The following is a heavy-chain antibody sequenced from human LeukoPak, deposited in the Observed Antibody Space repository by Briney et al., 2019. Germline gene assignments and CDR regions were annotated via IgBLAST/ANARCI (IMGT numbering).Heavy chain of an antibody. D-gene: IGHD4-17*01. J-gene: IGHJ4*02. CDR2: ISAYNGNT. CDR3: ARDYGDYSGEYYFDY. Sequence: ASVKVSCKASGYTFTSYGFSWVRQAPGQGLEWMGWISAYNGNTNYAQKLQGRVTMTTDTSTSTAYMELRSLRSDDTAVYYCARDYGDYSGEYYFDYWGQGTLVTVSS. CDR1: GYTFTSYG. V-gene: IGHV1-18*01.